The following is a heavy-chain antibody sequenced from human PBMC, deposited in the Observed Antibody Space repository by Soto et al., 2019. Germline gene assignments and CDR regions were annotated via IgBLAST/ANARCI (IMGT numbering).Heavy chain of an antibody. CDR2: IDWDDDK. V-gene: IGHV2-70*11. CDR1: GFSLSTSGMC. Sequence: SGPTLVNPTQTLTLTCTFSGFSLSTSGMCVSWIRQPPGKALEWLARIDWDDDKYYSTSLKTRLTISKDTSKSQVVLTMTNMDPVNTATYYCARTGHYGSGSYYDYWGQGTLVTVSS. CDR3: ARTGHYGSGSYYDY. J-gene: IGHJ4*02. D-gene: IGHD3-10*01.